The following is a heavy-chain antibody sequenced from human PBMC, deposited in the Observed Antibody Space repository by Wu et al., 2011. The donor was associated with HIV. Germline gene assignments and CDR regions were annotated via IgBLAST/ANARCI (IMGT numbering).Heavy chain of an antibody. D-gene: IGHD3-10*01. CDR3: ARLSSIGGSGIFGMDV. Sequence: LVQSGAEVKKPGASVKVSCKASGYTFTSYDINWVRQAPGQGLEWMGWISAYNGDTNYAQKLQGRVTMTTDTSTSTVYMELNSLRSEDTAVYYCARLSSIGGSGIFGMDVWGQGTTVTVSS. J-gene: IGHJ6*02. CDR2: ISAYNGDT. V-gene: IGHV1-18*01. CDR1: GYTFTSYD.